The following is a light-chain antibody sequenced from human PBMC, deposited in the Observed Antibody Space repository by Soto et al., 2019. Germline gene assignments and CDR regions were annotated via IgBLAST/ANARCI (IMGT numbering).Light chain of an antibody. CDR1: SSDVGGYNY. J-gene: IGLJ1*01. Sequence: QSAPTKPASVSVSPGQSITISCTGTSSDVGGYNYVSWYQQHPGKAPKLMIYEVSNRPAGVSNRFSGSKSGNTASLTISGLQAEDEADYYCSSYTSSSTLYVFGTGTKLTVL. CDR2: EVS. V-gene: IGLV2-14*01. CDR3: SSYTSSSTLYV.